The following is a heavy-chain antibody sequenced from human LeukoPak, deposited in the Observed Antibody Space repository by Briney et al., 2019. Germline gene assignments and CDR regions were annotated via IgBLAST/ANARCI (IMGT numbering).Heavy chain of an antibody. D-gene: IGHD2-15*01. V-gene: IGHV3-53*01. Sequence: GRSLRLSCTASGFTVSGNYMSWVRQAPGKGLEWVSVIYSGDNTYYADSVKGRFTISRDNSKNTLNLQMNSLRAEDTAVYYCARDLGRGYCSGGSCYSLYFDLWGRGTLVTVSS. CDR1: GFTVSGNY. J-gene: IGHJ2*01. CDR3: ARDLGRGYCSGGSCYSLYFDL. CDR2: IYSGDNT.